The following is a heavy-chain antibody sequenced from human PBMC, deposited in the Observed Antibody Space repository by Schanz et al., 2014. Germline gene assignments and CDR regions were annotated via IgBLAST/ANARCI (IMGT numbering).Heavy chain of an antibody. D-gene: IGHD4-17*01. CDR1: SDSISHYY. CDR2: IYDRGST. V-gene: IGHV4-59*08. CDR3: ARHRVYGAFDL. Sequence: QVQLQESGPGLVKPSETLSLTCTVPSDSISHYYLSWIRQPPGKELEWVAFIYDRGSTSYNPSLNSRVTLSLAPAKTHFSWRRSSVTAADTAVYYCARHRVYGAFDLWGQGTLVTVSS. J-gene: IGHJ4*02.